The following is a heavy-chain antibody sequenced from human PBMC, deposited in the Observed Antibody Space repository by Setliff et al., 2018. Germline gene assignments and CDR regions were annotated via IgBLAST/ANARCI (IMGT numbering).Heavy chain of an antibody. CDR3: AKRGDTRTFDY. J-gene: IGHJ4*02. V-gene: IGHV3-21*04. CDR1: GFTFSSYS. Sequence: GGSLRLSCAASGFTFSSYSMNWVRQAPGKGLEWVSSISSSSSYIYYADSVKGRFTISRDNAKNSLYLHMTSLRAEDTAMYYCAKRGDTRTFDYWGQGTLVTVSS. CDR2: ISSSSSYI. D-gene: IGHD5-18*01.